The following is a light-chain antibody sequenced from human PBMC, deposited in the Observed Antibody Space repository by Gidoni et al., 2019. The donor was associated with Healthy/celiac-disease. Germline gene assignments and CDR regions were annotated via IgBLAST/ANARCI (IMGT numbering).Light chain of an antibody. CDR3: QQRKT. Sequence: EIVLTQSPATLSLSPGESATLSCRASQSVSSYLAWYQQKPGQAPRLLIYDASNRATGIPARFSGSGSGTDFTLTISSLEPEDFAVYYGQQRKTFGQGTRLEIK. J-gene: IGKJ5*01. CDR2: DAS. CDR1: QSVSSY. V-gene: IGKV3-11*01.